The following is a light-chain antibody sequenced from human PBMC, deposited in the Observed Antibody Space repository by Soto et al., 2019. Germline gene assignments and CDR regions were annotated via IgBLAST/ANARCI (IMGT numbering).Light chain of an antibody. J-gene: IGLJ2*01. CDR1: SSDVGGYNY. V-gene: IGLV2-8*01. CDR3: NSYGGTNNYVV. Sequence: QSALTQPPSASGSPGQSVTICCTGTSSDVGGYNYVSWYRQHPGKAPQLIIYDVNKRPSGVPDRFSGSKSGNTASLTVSGLQAEDEADYFCNSYGGTNNYVVFGGGTKLTVL. CDR2: DVN.